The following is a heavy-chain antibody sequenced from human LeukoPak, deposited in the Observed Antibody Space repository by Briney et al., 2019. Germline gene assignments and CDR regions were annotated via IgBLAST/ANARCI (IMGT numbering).Heavy chain of an antibody. CDR3: ARLNYYDSSGYYRAWY. V-gene: IGHV4-59*01. J-gene: IGHJ4*02. Sequence: SETLSLTCVVSGGSISGYCWTWIRQPPGKGLEWIGYTHYRGSSSFNPSLRSRVTISVDMSKNQVSLKLTSVTAADTAVYYCARLNYYDSSGYYRAWYWGQGTLVTVSS. CDR2: THYRGSS. CDR1: GGSISGYC. D-gene: IGHD3-22*01.